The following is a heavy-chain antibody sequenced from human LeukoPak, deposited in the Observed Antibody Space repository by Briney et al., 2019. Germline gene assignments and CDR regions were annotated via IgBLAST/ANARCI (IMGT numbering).Heavy chain of an antibody. J-gene: IGHJ5*02. CDR1: GFTFSNYG. CDR3: ARVQFQWFDP. CDR2: IYGGGDA. D-gene: IGHD6-19*01. Sequence: GGSLRLFCAASGFTFSNYGMHWVRQAPGKGLEWVSVIYGGGDAYYADSVKGRLTIARDNSKKTLYLQMNNLRVEDTAVYYCARVQFQWFDPWGQGTLVTVSS. V-gene: IGHV3-66*01.